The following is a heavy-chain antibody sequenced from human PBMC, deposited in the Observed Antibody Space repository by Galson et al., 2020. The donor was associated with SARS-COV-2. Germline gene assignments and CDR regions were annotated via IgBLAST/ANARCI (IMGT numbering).Heavy chain of an antibody. D-gene: IGHD3-16*01. Sequence: ASETLSLTCSVFGGSITSSAFYWAWIRPSPGKGLEWIGTIYYYGGSTYYNPSLKNRVTIQGDASKNQFPLKLNSVTAADTAVYYCARSMITVADHWGQGILVTVSS. CDR2: IYYYGGST. CDR1: GGSITSSAFY. V-gene: IGHV4-39*06. CDR3: ARSMITVADH. J-gene: IGHJ5*02.